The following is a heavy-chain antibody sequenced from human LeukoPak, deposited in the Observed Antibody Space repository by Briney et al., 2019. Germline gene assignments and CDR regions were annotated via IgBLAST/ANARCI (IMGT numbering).Heavy chain of an antibody. CDR3: ARFRYNPDETFGPACLDY. CDR1: GGTFSSYA. D-gene: IGHD3-10*01. CDR2: IIPIFGTA. Sequence: ASVKVSCKASGGTFSSYAISWVRQAPGQGLEWMGGIIPIFGTANYAQKFQGRVTITTDESTSTAYMELSSLRSEDTAVYYCARFRYNPDETFGPACLDYWGQGTLVTVSS. J-gene: IGHJ4*02. V-gene: IGHV1-69*05.